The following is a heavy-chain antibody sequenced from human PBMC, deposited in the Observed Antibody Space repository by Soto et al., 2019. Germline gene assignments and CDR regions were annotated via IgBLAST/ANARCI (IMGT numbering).Heavy chain of an antibody. CDR1: GFTFSSYG. CDR2: ISYDGSNK. CDR3: ARDCVVAATTGFQH. D-gene: IGHD2-15*01. V-gene: IGHV3-30*03. Sequence: GGSLRLSCAASGFTFSSYGMHWVRQAPGKGLEWVAVISYDGSNKYYADSVKGRFTISRDNSKNTLYLQMNSLRAEDTAVYYCARDCVVAATTGFQHWGQGT. J-gene: IGHJ1*01.